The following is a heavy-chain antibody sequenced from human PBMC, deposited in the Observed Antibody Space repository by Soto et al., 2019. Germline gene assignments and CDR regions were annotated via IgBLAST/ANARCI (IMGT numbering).Heavy chain of an antibody. CDR1: GFTFTNYA. V-gene: IGHV3-23*01. Sequence: GGSLRLSCAASGFTFTNYAMSWVRQAPGMGLEWVSSISGSGGSAYYADSVKGRFTMYRDNSENTQYLQMSSLRAEDTAVYYCAKGMGSSAWSDNDNWGQGTPVTVSS. CDR2: ISGSGGSA. D-gene: IGHD6-19*01. J-gene: IGHJ4*02. CDR3: AKGMGSSAWSDNDN.